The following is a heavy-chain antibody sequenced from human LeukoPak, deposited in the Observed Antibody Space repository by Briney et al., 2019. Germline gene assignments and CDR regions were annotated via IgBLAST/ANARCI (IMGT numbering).Heavy chain of an antibody. Sequence: PSETLSLTCTVSSGSISSYYWSWIRQPAGKGLEWIGRIYTSGSTSYNPSLKSRVTMSVDTSKNQFSLKLSSVTAADTAVYYCARGPNRITMMIGDAFDIWGQGTMVTISS. CDR2: IYTSGST. D-gene: IGHD3-22*01. V-gene: IGHV4-4*07. J-gene: IGHJ3*02. CDR3: ARGPNRITMMIGDAFDI. CDR1: SGSISSYY.